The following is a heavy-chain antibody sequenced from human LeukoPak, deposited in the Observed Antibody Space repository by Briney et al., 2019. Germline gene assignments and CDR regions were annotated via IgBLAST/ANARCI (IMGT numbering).Heavy chain of an antibody. CDR2: IIPSGGGT. CDR1: GYTFSDYH. CDR3: ARDGYGSDY. J-gene: IGHJ4*02. D-gene: IGHD3-16*01. Sequence: GASVKVSCKASGYTFSDYHIHWVRQAPGQGLEWMGRIIPSGGGTTYAQKFQGRVTMTRDMSTNIVYMELSSLRSEDTALYYCARDGYGSDYWGQGTLVTVSS. V-gene: IGHV1-46*01.